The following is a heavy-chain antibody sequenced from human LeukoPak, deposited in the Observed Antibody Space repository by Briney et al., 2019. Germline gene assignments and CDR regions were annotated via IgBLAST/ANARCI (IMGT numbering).Heavy chain of an antibody. J-gene: IGHJ4*02. Sequence: AASVKVSCKASGYTFTGYYMHWVRQAPGQGLEWMGWINPNSGGTNYAQKFQGRVTMTRDTSISTAYMELSRLRSDDTAVYYCARDLIAAATRDYWGQGTLVTVSS. D-gene: IGHD6-13*01. CDR3: ARDLIAAATRDY. CDR1: GYTFTGYY. CDR2: INPNSGGT. V-gene: IGHV1-2*02.